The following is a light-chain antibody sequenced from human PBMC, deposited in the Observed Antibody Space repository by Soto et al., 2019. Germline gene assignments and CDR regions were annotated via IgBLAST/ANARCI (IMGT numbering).Light chain of an antibody. CDR2: GAS. J-gene: IGKJ1*01. V-gene: IGKV3-20*01. Sequence: EIVMTPSPATLSVSPGERVTLSCRARQSVGSNLSWYQQKPGQAPRLLIYGASNRATGIPDRFSGSGSGTDFTLTISRLEPEDFAVYYCQQYGSSGTFGQGTKVDI. CDR1: QSVGSN. CDR3: QQYGSSGT.